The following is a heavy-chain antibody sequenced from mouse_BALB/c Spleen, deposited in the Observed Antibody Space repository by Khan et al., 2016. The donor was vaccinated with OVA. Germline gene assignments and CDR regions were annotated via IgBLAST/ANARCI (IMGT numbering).Heavy chain of an antibody. CDR3: ASHLTGSFAY. J-gene: IGHJ3*01. V-gene: IGHV5-6*01. Sequence: EVELVESGEDLVKPGGSQKLSCAASGFTFSSFAMSWVRQTPDKRLEWVATISSDGSYTYYPDSVKGRFTISRDNVKNTLFLQMSSLKSEDTAMFYCASHLTGSFAYWGQGTLVTVSA. CDR1: GFTFSSFA. CDR2: ISSDGSYT. D-gene: IGHD4-1*01.